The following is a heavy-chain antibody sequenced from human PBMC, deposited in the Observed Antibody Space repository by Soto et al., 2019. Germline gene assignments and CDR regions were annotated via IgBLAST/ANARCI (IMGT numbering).Heavy chain of an antibody. D-gene: IGHD5-12*01. V-gene: IGHV4-59*01. J-gene: IGHJ4*02. CDR2: IHYNGNT. CDR1: GDSISAYS. CDR3: AREGNLERWLQPLDF. Sequence: PSETLSLTCTVSGDSISAYSWSWVRQPPGKGLEWIGNIHYNGNTKYNPSLKSRVTMSVDTFKNQFSLKLISVTAADTAKYFCAREGNLERWLQPLDFWGQGTLVTVSS.